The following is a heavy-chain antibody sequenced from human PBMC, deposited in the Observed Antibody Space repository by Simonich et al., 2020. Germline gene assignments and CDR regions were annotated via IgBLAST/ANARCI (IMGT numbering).Heavy chain of an antibody. CDR2: INPSEGIK. CDR3: ARRHSSSRTFDY. J-gene: IGHJ4*02. D-gene: IGHD6-6*01. Sequence: VQLVQSGAEVKKPGASVKVSCTASGYTFTSYYLHWVRQAPGQGLEWMGIINPSEGIKSYAQKFQGRVTMTRDTSTSTVYMELSSLRSEDTAVYYWARRHSSSRTFDYWGQGTLVTVSS. CDR1: GYTFTSYY. V-gene: IGHV1-46*03.